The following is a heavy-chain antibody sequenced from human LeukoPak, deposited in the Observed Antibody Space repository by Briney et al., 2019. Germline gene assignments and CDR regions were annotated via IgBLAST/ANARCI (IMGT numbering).Heavy chain of an antibody. J-gene: IGHJ6*02. D-gene: IGHD2-2*01. CDR3: ATAGGYCSSTSCSGYYYYYGMDV. CDR1: GYTFTGYY. CDR2: INPNSGGT. Sequence: ASVKVSCKASGYTFTGYYMHWVRQAPGQGLEWMGWINPNSGGTNYAQKFQGRVTMNRDTSISTAYMELSRLRSDDTAVYYCATAGGYCSSTSCSGYYYYYGMDVWGQGTTVTVSS. V-gene: IGHV1-2*02.